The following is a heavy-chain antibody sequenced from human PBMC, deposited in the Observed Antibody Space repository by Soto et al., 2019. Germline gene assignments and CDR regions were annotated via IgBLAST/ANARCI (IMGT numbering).Heavy chain of an antibody. J-gene: IGHJ3*02. Sequence: QVQLVQSGAEVKKPGSSVKVSCKASGGTFSSYTISWVRQAPGQGLEWMGRIIPILGIANYAQKFQGRVTITADKSTSTADMELSSLRSEDTALDYCARESAGRAAAGTFTAFYIWGQGTMVTVSS. CDR2: IIPILGIA. CDR3: ARESAGRAAAGTFTAFYI. CDR1: GGTFSSYT. V-gene: IGHV1-69*08. D-gene: IGHD6-13*01.